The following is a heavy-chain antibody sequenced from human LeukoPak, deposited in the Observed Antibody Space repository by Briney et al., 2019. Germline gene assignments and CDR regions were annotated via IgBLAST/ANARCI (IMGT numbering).Heavy chain of an antibody. CDR2: ISSDGGKT. J-gene: IGHJ4*02. D-gene: IGHD1-26*01. V-gene: IGHV3-64*02. CDR1: GFXFSTYA. Sequence: GGSLRLSCTASGFXFSTYAIHWVRLAPGKGLEYVSAISSDGGKTYYADSVKDRFTISRDNSKNTLYLQMGSLRAEDMAVYYCARGRGGHYDYWGQGSLVTVSS. CDR3: ARGRGGHYDY.